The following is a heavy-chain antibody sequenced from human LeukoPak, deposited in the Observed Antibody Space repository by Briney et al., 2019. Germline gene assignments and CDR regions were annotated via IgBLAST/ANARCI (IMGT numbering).Heavy chain of an antibody. V-gene: IGHV1-69*13. Sequence: SVKVSCKASGYTFTSYGISWVRQAPGQGLEWMGGIIPIFGTANYAQKFQGRVTITADESTSTAYMELSSLRSEDTAVYYCAREQQGYFDYWGQGTLVTVSS. CDR2: IIPIFGTA. CDR1: GYTFTSYG. CDR3: AREQQGYFDY. D-gene: IGHD1-1*01. J-gene: IGHJ4*02.